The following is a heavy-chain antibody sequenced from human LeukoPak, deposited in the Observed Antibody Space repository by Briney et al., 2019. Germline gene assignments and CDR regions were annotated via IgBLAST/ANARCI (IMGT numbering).Heavy chain of an antibody. D-gene: IGHD3-9*01. CDR2: IYYSGIT. Sequence: SQTLSLTCTVSGGSISSDDYYWSWIRQPPGKGLEWIGYIYYSGITYYNPSLKSRVTISVDTSKNQFSLKLSSVTAADTAVYYCARGRKFYDILTGRDWFDPRGQGTLVTVSS. CDR3: ARGRKFYDILTGRDWFDP. V-gene: IGHV4-30-4*01. CDR1: GGSISSDDYY. J-gene: IGHJ5*02.